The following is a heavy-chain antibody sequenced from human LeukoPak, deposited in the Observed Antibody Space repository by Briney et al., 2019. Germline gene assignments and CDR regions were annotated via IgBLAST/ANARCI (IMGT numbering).Heavy chain of an antibody. Sequence: ASVKVSCKASGYTFTGYYMHWVRPAPGQGLEWMGWINPNSGGTNYAQTFQGRVTMTRDTSISTAYMELSRLRSDDTAVYYCARDEDQLLVFDYWGQGTLVTVSS. CDR2: INPNSGGT. CDR3: ARDEDQLLVFDY. V-gene: IGHV1-2*02. CDR1: GYTFTGYY. D-gene: IGHD2-2*01. J-gene: IGHJ4*02.